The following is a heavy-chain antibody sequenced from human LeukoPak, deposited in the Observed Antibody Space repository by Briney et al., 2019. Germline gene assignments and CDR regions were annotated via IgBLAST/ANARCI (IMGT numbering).Heavy chain of an antibody. Sequence: ASVKVSCKASGYTFTSYYMHWVRQAPGQGLEWMGIINPSGGSTSYAQKFQGRVTMTRDMSTSTVYMELSSLRSEDTAVYYCARNSGHRLMGITNYFDYWGQGTLVTVSS. CDR1: GYTFTSYY. CDR2: INPSGGST. J-gene: IGHJ4*02. V-gene: IGHV1-46*01. D-gene: IGHD3-10*01. CDR3: ARNSGHRLMGITNYFDY.